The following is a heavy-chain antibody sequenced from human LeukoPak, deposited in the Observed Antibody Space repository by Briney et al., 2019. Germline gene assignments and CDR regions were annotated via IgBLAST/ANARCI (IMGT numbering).Heavy chain of an antibody. J-gene: IGHJ1*01. D-gene: IGHD5/OR15-5a*01. V-gene: IGHV3-66*01. Sequence: GGSLRLSCAASGFTFSSYAMSWVRQAPGKGLEWVSVIYSDGSTYYADSVKGRFTISRDNSKNTLYLQVNSLRAEDTAVYYCARFTSSRAWAQYFQHWGQGTLVTVSS. CDR3: ARFTSSRAWAQYFQH. CDR2: IYSDGST. CDR1: GFTFSSYA.